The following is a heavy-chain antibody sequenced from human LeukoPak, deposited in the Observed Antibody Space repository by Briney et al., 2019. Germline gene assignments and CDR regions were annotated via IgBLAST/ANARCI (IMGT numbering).Heavy chain of an antibody. J-gene: IGHJ4*02. CDR3: AKGEITIFGVGSPTY. CDR2: IRYDGSNK. V-gene: IGHV3-30*02. D-gene: IGHD3-3*01. Sequence: GGSLRLSCAASGFTFSSYGMHWVRQAPGKGLEWVAFIRYDGSNKYYADSVKGRFTISRDNSKNTLYLQMNSLRAGDTAVYYCAKGEITIFGVGSPTYWGQGTLVTVSS. CDR1: GFTFSSYG.